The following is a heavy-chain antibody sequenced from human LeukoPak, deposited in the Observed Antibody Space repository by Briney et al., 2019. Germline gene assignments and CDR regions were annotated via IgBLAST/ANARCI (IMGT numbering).Heavy chain of an antibody. CDR3: ARAGLEKGFTPLPFDY. V-gene: IGHV3-20*04. CDR1: GCTFDDYG. CDR2: INWNGGST. J-gene: IGHJ4*02. Sequence: PGGSLRLSCAASGCTFDDYGMSWVRQAPGKGLEWVSGINWNGGSTGYADSVKGRFTISRDNAKNSLYLQMNSLRAEDTALYYCARAGLEKGFTPLPFDYWGQGTLVTVSS. D-gene: IGHD3-3*01.